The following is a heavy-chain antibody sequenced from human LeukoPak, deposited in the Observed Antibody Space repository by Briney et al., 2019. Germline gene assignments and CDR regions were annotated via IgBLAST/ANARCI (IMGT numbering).Heavy chain of an antibody. D-gene: IGHD3-3*01. CDR2: ISSSSSYI. CDR1: GFTFSSYS. Sequence: PGGSLRLSCAASGFTFSSYSMNWVRQAPGKGLEWVSSISSSSSYIYYADSVKGRFTISRDNAKNSLYLQMNSLRAEDTAVYYCARLEASRFFGVVLYYYYYMDVWGKGTTVTVSS. J-gene: IGHJ6*03. CDR3: ARLEASRFFGVVLYYYYYMDV. V-gene: IGHV3-21*01.